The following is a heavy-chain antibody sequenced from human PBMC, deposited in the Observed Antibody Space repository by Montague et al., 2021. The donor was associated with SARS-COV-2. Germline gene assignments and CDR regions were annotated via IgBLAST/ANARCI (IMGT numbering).Heavy chain of an antibody. CDR1: GGSIRSSSYY. V-gene: IGHV4-39*01. D-gene: IGHD3-22*01. J-gene: IGHJ3*02. CDR3: ARFPTSYYYDSKAAPATPDAFDI. CDR2: ISYSGST. Sequence: SETLSLTCTVSGGSIRSSSYYWGWIRQRPGKGLEWIVSISYSGSTYYNPSLKSPVTISVDTSKNQFSLKLSSVTAADTAVYYCARFPTSYYYDSKAAPATPDAFDIWGQGTMVTVSS.